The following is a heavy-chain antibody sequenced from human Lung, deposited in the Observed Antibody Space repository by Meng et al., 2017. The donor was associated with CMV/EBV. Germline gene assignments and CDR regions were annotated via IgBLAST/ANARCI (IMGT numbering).Heavy chain of an antibody. Sequence: SGYSFISKWIAWVRQMPGKGLEWMGIIYPGDSDTRYSPSFQGQVTISVDKSTSTTYLQWSSLKASDTAIYYCARLPHYDFWKLYFDYWGQGTLVTVSS. D-gene: IGHD3-3*01. CDR3: ARLPHYDFWKLYFDY. CDR1: GYSFISKW. J-gene: IGHJ4*02. CDR2: IYPGDSDT. V-gene: IGHV5-51*01.